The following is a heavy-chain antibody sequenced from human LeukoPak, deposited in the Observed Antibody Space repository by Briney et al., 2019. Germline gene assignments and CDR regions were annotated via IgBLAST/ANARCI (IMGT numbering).Heavy chain of an antibody. J-gene: IGHJ4*02. CDR3: ARTRGTHISMAYLDS. CDR1: GYTFTGNF. V-gene: IGHV1-2*02. D-gene: IGHD2/OR15-2a*01. Sequence: ASVTVSCKPSGYTFTGNFMHWVRQAPGQGPEWMGWINPNNGDTNYAQKFQGRVTMTRVTSITTAYMELSSLSSDATAVYYCARTRGTHISMAYLDSWGQGTLVTVSS. CDR2: INPNNGDT.